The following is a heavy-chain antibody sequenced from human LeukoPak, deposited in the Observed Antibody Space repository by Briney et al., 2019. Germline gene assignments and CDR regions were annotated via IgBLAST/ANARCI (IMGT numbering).Heavy chain of an antibody. D-gene: IGHD6-19*01. CDR3: ARDSSGWSHFDY. Sequence: GGSLRLSCAASGFTFSSYAMHWVRQAPGKGLEWVAVISYDGSNKYYADSVKGRFTISRDNSKNTLYLQTNSLRAEDTAVYYCARDSSGWSHFDYWGQGTLVTVSS. CDR1: GFTFSSYA. V-gene: IGHV3-30*04. J-gene: IGHJ4*02. CDR2: ISYDGSNK.